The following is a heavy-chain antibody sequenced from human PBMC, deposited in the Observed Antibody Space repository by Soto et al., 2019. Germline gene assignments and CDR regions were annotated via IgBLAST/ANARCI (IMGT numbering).Heavy chain of an antibody. CDR3: ARRPRVWFGELGFDYYYGMDV. Sequence: PSETLSLTCTVSGGSISGNSYYWAWIRQPPGKGLEWIGNIYYSGSTYYNPSLKSRVTISVDTSKNQFSLKLSSVTAADMADCARRPRVWFGELGFDYYYGMDVWGQGTTVTSP. V-gene: IGHV4-39*01. CDR1: GGSISGNSYY. CDR2: IYYSGST. D-gene: IGHD3-10*01. J-gene: IGHJ6*02.